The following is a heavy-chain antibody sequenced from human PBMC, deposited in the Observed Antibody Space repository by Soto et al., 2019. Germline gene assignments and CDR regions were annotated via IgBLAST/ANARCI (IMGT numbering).Heavy chain of an antibody. V-gene: IGHV6-1*01. CDR2: TYYRSKWYN. J-gene: IGHJ5*02. CDR3: AREGAAMVNFDWFDP. D-gene: IGHD5-18*01. Sequence: PSQTLSLTCAISGDSVSSNSAAWNWIRQSPSRGLEWLGRTYYRSKWYNDYAVSVKSRITINPDTSKDQFSLQLNSVTPEDTAVYYCAREGAAMVNFDWFDPWGQGTLVTVSS. CDR1: GDSVSSNSAA.